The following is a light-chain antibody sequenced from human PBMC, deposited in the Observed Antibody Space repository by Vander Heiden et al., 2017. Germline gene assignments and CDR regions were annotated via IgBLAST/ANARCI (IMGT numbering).Light chain of an antibody. J-gene: IGKJ1*01. Sequence: DIQMTQSTSHLSASVGDRVTITCRASQSISSWLAWYQQKPGKAPKLLIYKASSLESGVPSRFSGSGSGTEFTLTISSLQPDDFATYYCQQYNSYSQGTFGQGTKVEIK. V-gene: IGKV1-5*03. CDR2: KAS. CDR3: QQYNSYSQGT. CDR1: QSISSW.